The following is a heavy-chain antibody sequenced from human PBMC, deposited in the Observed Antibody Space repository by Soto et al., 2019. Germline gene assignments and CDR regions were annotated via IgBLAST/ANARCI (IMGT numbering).Heavy chain of an antibody. Sequence: EVQLLESGGGLVQPGGSLRLSCAASGFTFSIYAMSWVRQAPGKGLEWVSAISGSGDYTYYADSVKGRFAISRDNSKNTLYLQMNSPRTADPAVYYCAKVLKAVAGTYDYWGQGTLVTVSS. D-gene: IGHD6-19*01. CDR3: AKVLKAVAGTYDY. CDR1: GFTFSIYA. CDR2: ISGSGDYT. J-gene: IGHJ4*02. V-gene: IGHV3-23*01.